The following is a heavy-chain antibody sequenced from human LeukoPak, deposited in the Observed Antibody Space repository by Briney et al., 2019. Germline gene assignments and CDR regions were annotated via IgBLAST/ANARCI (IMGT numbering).Heavy chain of an antibody. V-gene: IGHV4-30-4*08. CDR2: IYYSGST. CDR1: GGSISTGDYY. CDR3: AREASYGPGNWFDP. Sequence: SETLSLTCTVSGGSISTGDYYWSSLRQPPEKGLEWIGYIYYSGSTYYNPSLKSRVTISVDTSKNQFSLKLSSVTAADTAVYYCAREASYGPGNWFDPWGQGTLVTVSS. J-gene: IGHJ5*02. D-gene: IGHD5-18*01.